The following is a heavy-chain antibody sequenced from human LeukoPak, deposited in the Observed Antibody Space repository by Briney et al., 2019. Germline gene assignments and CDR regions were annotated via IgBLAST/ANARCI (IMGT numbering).Heavy chain of an antibody. CDR1: ESTFTTNA. Sequence: GGSLRLSSAAYESTFTTNATHWVRQAPGKGLEWVAVISYDGRNEYYADSVKGRFTISRDNSKNTLYLQMNCLRVEETAVYYCARDPRYCSDDICYPNYNYYYMDVWGKGTTVIVSS. J-gene: IGHJ6*03. D-gene: IGHD2-15*01. V-gene: IGHV3-30*01. CDR2: ISYDGRNE. CDR3: ARDPRYCSDDICYPNYNYYYMDV.